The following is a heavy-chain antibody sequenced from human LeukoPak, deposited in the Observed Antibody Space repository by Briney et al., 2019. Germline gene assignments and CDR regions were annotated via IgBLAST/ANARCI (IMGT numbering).Heavy chain of an antibody. CDR1: GGSISSGGYS. Sequence: SQTLSLTCAVSGGSISSGGYSWSWIRQPPGKGLEWIGYIYHSGSTYYNPSLKSRVTISVDRSKNQFSLKLSSVTAADTAVYYCARADGYSYGLEAFDIWGQGTMVTVSP. CDR3: ARADGYSYGLEAFDI. V-gene: IGHV4-30-2*01. J-gene: IGHJ3*02. D-gene: IGHD5-18*01. CDR2: IYHSGST.